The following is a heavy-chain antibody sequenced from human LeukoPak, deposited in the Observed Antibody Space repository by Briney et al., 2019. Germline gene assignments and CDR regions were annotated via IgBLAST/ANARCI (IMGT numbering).Heavy chain of an antibody. D-gene: IGHD3-22*01. J-gene: IGHJ4*02. V-gene: IGHV1-18*01. CDR3: ARSSWYYYDSSGYQPGTFFDY. CDR1: GYTFTSYG. Sequence: ASVKVSCKASGYTFTSYGISWVRQAPGQGLEWMGWISAYNGNTNYAQKLQGRVTMTTDTSTSTAYMELRSLRSDDTAVYYCARSSWYYYDSSGYQPGTFFDYWGQGTLVTVSS. CDR2: ISAYNGNT.